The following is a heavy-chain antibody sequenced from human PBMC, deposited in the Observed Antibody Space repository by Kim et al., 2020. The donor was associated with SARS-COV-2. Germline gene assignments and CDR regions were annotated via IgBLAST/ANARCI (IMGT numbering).Heavy chain of an antibody. V-gene: IGHV3-30*18. CDR3: AKDNSGSYYEYYFDY. D-gene: IGHD1-26*01. CDR2: ISYDGSNK. CDR1: GFTFSSYG. Sequence: GGSLRLSCAASGFTFSSYGMHWVRQAPGKGLEWVAVISYDGSNKYYADSVKGRFTISRDNSKNTLYLQMNSLRAEDTAVYYCAKDNSGSYYEYYFDYWGQGTLVTVSS. J-gene: IGHJ4*02.